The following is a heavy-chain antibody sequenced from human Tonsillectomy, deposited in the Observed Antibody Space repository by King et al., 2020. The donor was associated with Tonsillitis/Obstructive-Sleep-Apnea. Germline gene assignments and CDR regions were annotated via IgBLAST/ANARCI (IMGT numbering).Heavy chain of an antibody. CDR3: AKVGGSYGYYYYYMDV. V-gene: IGHV3-30*18. Sequence: VQLVESGGGVVQLGRSLRLSCAASGLIFSYYGMNWVRQAPGKGLEWVAVISYDGSNKFYADAVKGRFTISSDNSKNTLYLQMNSLRVEDTAVYYCAKVGGSYGYYYYYMDVWGKGTTVTVSS. J-gene: IGHJ6*03. D-gene: IGHD1-26*01. CDR2: ISYDGSNK. CDR1: GLIFSYYG.